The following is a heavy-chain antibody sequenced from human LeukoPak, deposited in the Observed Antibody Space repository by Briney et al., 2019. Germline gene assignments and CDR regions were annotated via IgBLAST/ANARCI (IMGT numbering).Heavy chain of an antibody. CDR3: AILWDYFDY. CDR1: GFTFSSYP. J-gene: IGHJ4*02. CDR2: ISTSNSYI. V-gene: IGHV3-21*06. Sequence: LGGSLRLSCAASGFTFSSYPMNWVRQAPGKGLEWVSSISTSNSYIYYADSVKGRFTISRDNAKNSLYPQMNSLRAEDTAVYYCAILWDYFDYWGQGTLVTVSS. D-gene: IGHD7-27*01.